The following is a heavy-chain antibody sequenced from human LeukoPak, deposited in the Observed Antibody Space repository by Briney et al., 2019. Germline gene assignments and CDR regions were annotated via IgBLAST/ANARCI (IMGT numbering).Heavy chain of an antibody. CDR3: ARDSSGYLDY. CDR2: MNPNSGNT. Sequence: ASVKVSCKASGYTFTGYYMHWVRQAPGQGLEWMGWMNPNSGNTGYAQKFQGRVTMTRNTSISTAYMELSSLRSEDTAVYYCARDSSGYLDYWGQGTLVTVSS. D-gene: IGHD3-22*01. V-gene: IGHV1-8*02. J-gene: IGHJ4*02. CDR1: GYTFTGYY.